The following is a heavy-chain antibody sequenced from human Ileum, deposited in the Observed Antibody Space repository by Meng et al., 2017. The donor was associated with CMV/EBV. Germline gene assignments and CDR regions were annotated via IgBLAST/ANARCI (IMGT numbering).Heavy chain of an antibody. V-gene: IGHV1-2*02. CDR1: RYTLNACH. J-gene: IGHJ5*02. CDR3: VRPYTSGWSNWFDP. CDR2: INPSIGGT. Sequence: HSGADVRNLGASGKVACRASRYTLNACHLYWVRQAPGQGLEWMGWINPSIGGTKYAQKFRGRVTLTRDTSISTVYMDLTTITSDDTAVYYCVRPYTSGWSNWFDPWGQGTLVTVSS. D-gene: IGHD6-19*01.